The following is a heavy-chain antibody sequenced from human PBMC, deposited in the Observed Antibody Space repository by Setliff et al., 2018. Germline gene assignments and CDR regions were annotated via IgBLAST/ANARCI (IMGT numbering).Heavy chain of an antibody. J-gene: IGHJ4*02. CDR3: AASRAYTGAVEEWFLPKTFDF. Sequence: TSETLSLTCAVSGGSISSGSYYWSWIRQPAGKGLEWVGRLHTSGSTNYNPSLKSRVTISVDTSKNQFSLKLSSVTAADAALYYCAASRAYTGAVEEWFLPKTFDFWGQGSPVTVSS. CDR1: GGSISSGSYY. CDR2: LHTSGST. V-gene: IGHV4-61*02. D-gene: IGHD3-10*01.